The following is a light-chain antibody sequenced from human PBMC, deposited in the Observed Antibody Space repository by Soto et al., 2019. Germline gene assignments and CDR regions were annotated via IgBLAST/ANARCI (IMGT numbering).Light chain of an antibody. CDR3: GSWDSSLSAYV. CDR2: DDN. V-gene: IGLV1-51*01. Sequence: QSVLTQPPSVSAAPGQKVTISCSGSSSNIGGNSVSWYQQLPGTAPKLLIYDDNKRPSGIPDRFSGSMSGTSATLGITGFQTGGEADYYCGSWDSSLSAYVFGTGTKV. J-gene: IGLJ1*01. CDR1: SSNIGGNS.